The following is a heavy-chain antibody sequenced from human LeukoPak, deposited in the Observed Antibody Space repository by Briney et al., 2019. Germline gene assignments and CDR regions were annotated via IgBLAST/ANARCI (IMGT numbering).Heavy chain of an antibody. J-gene: IGHJ4*02. CDR1: GGSISSYY. D-gene: IGHD3-22*01. CDR2: IYTSGST. V-gene: IGHV4-4*07. Sequence: SETLSLTCTVSGGSISSYYWSWIRQPAGKGLEWIGRIYTSGSTNYNPSLKSRVTMSVDTSKNQFSLKLSSVTAADTAVYYCARDSNYYDRSGYYLDYWGQGTLVTVSS. CDR3: ARDSNYYDRSGYYLDY.